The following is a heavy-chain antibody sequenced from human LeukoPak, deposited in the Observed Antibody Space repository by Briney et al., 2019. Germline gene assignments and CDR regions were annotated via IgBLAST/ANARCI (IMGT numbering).Heavy chain of an antibody. V-gene: IGHV3-30-3*01. J-gene: IGHJ3*02. CDR2: ISYDGSNK. Sequence: GRSQRLSCAASGFIFSSLAMHWVRQAPGRGLEWVAVISYDGSNKYYADSVKGRFTISRDNSKNTLYLQMNSPRSEDTAVYYCTRTDAFDIWGQGTMVTVSS. CDR1: GFIFSSLA. CDR3: TRTDAFDI.